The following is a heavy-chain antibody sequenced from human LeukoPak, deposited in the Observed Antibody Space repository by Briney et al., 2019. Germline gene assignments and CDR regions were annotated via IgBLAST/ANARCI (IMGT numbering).Heavy chain of an antibody. CDR1: GGSISSSSYY. Sequence: SETLSLTCTVSGGSISSSSYYWSWLRQPPGKGLEWIGYIYYSGSTNYNPSLKSRVTISVDTSKNQFSLKLSSVTAADTAVYYCARLGTTNWFDPWGQGTLVTVSS. CDR3: ARLGTTNWFDP. D-gene: IGHD4-17*01. V-gene: IGHV4-61*01. J-gene: IGHJ5*02. CDR2: IYYSGST.